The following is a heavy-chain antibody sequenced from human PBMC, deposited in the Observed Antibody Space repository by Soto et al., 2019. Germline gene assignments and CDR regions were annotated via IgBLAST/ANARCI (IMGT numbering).Heavy chain of an antibody. Sequence: QVQLVQSGAEVKKPGASVKVSCKASGYTFTTYALHWVRQAPGQRPEWMGWINPASGHTKYSKKFQDRVTIDRDTSASTGYMELSSLRSKDTAVYYCGRSVVGATGEILYNAMDVWGQGTTVTVSS. J-gene: IGHJ6*02. CDR3: GRSVVGATGEILYNAMDV. V-gene: IGHV1-3*01. CDR2: INPASGHT. CDR1: GYTFTTYA. D-gene: IGHD1-26*01.